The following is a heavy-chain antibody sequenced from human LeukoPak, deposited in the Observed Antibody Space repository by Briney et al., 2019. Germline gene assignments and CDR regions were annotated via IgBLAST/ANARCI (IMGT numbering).Heavy chain of an antibody. J-gene: IGHJ4*02. Sequence: SQTLSHTCAISGDSVSSKSAWNWIRQSPSRGIEWLGRTYYRSKWNNNYAVSVMSRITINPDTSKNQFSLQLYSVTAEDTAVYYCARGDQSFDYWGQGTLVNVSS. D-gene: IGHD5-24*01. CDR3: ARGDQSFDY. CDR1: GDSVSSKSA. V-gene: IGHV6-1*01. CDR2: TYYRSKWNN.